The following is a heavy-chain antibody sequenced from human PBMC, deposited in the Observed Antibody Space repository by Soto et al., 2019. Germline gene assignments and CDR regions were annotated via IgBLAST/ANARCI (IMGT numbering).Heavy chain of an antibody. CDR2: IIPIFGTA. D-gene: IGHD4-17*01. CDR1: GGTFSSYA. J-gene: IGHJ6*02. CDR3: ARAFNYGDSTYYYGMDV. Sequence: SVNVSCKASGGTFSSYAISWVRQAPGQGLEWMGGIIPIFGTANYAQKFQGRVTITADGSTSTAYMELSSLRSEDTAVYYCARAFNYGDSTYYYGMDVWGQGTTVTVSS. V-gene: IGHV1-69*13.